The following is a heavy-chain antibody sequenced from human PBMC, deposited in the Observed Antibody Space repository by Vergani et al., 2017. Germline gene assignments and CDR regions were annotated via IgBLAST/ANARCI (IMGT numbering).Heavy chain of an antibody. V-gene: IGHV5-51*01. J-gene: IGHJ4*02. D-gene: IGHD1-1*01. CDR3: ARQTTYTDS. CDR1: EYSFGNYW. Sequence: EVELVQSGPEMRKPGESLKISCNGSEYSFGNYWIGWVRQMPGKGLEWMGIIYPADSDTRYSPSCQGQVTISADKSISTAFLQWDSLKASDTALYYCARQTTYTDSWGQGTLVTVSS. CDR2: IYPADSDT.